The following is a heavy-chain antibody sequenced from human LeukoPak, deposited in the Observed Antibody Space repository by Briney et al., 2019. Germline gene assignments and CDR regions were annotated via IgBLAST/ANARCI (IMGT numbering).Heavy chain of an antibody. CDR1: GFTFSNYV. V-gene: IGHV3-23*01. CDR2: ISGTGTST. J-gene: IGHJ4*02. CDR3: AKDRTRYCSSTSCYGPGDY. D-gene: IGHD2-2*01. Sequence: GGSLRLSCASSGFTFSNYVMNWVRQAPGKGLEWVSGISGTGTSTYYADSVKGRFTISRDNSKNTLYLQMNSLRAEDTAVYFCAKDRTRYCSSTSCYGPGDYWGQGTLVTVSS.